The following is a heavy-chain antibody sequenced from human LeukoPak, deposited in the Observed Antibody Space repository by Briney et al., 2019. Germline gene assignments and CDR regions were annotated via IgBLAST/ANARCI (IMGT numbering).Heavy chain of an antibody. J-gene: IGHJ4*02. V-gene: IGHV3-23*01. CDR2: ISGSGGST. CDR3: AKRNDFLYYFDY. Sequence: GRSLRLSCEVSGFTFNNAWVSWVRQAPGKGLEWVSAISGSGGSTYYADSVKGRFTISRDNSKNTLYLQMNSLRAEDTAVYYCAKRNDFLYYFDYWGQGTLVTVSS. D-gene: IGHD3-3*01. CDR1: GFTFNNAW.